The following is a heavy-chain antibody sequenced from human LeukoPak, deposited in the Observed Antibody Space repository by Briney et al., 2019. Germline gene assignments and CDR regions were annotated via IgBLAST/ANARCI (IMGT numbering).Heavy chain of an antibody. D-gene: IGHD4-17*01. CDR3: ARDRVDPTVSFDY. V-gene: IGHV3-11*01. J-gene: IGHJ4*02. CDR2: ISSSGSTI. Sequence: GGSLRLSCAASGFTFSDYYMSWIRQAPGRGLEWVSYISSSGSTIYYADSVKGRFTISRDNAKNSLYLQMNSLRAEDTAVYYCARDRVDPTVSFDYWGQGTLVTVSS. CDR1: GFTFSDYY.